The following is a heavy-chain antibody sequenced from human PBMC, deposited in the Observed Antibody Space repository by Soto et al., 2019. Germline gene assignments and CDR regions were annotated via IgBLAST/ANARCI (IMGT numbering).Heavy chain of an antibody. CDR2: IIPIFGTA. V-gene: IGHV1-69*13. CDR3: ARKSLGRSSSLDY. J-gene: IGHJ4*02. D-gene: IGHD6-6*01. Sequence: ASVKVSCKASGGTFSSYAISWVRQAPGQGLEWMGGIIPIFGTANYAQKFQGRVTITADESTSTAYMELSSLRSEDTAVYYCARKSLGRSSSLDYWGQGSMVTVSS. CDR1: GGTFSSYA.